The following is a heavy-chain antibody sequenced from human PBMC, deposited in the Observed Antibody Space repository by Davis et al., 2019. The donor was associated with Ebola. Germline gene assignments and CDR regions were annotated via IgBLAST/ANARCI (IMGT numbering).Heavy chain of an antibody. CDR1: GGSISSGDYY. D-gene: IGHD5-12*01. V-gene: IGHV4-30-4*01. J-gene: IGHJ5*02. Sequence: MPSETLSLTCTVSGGSISSGDYYWSWIRQPPGKGLEWIGYIYYSGSTYYNPSLKSRVTISVDTSKNQFSLKLSSVTAADTAVYYCARMRILATIGDWFDPWGQGTLVTVSS. CDR2: IYYSGST. CDR3: ARMRILATIGDWFDP.